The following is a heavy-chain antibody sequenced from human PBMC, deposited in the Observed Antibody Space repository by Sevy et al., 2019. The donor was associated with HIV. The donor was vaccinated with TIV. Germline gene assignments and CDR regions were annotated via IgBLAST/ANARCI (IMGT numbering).Heavy chain of an antibody. D-gene: IGHD6-13*01. CDR2: ISYDGKNE. CDR3: AKDRSGSWSVDY. V-gene: IGHV3-30*18. CDR1: GFTFYNYG. Sequence: GGSLRLSCAGSGFTFYNYGIHWVRQAPGKGLEWVTMISYDGKNENYADSVKGRFTISRDNSKNTVYLQMNSLRPDDTAIYYCAKDRSGSWSVDYWGQGTLVNVSS. J-gene: IGHJ4*02.